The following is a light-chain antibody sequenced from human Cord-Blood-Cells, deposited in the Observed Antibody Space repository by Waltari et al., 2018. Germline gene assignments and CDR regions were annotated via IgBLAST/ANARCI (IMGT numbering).Light chain of an antibody. V-gene: IGLV2-14*01. Sequence: QSALTQPASVSGSPGQSITISCTGTSSDVGRYNYLSWYQQHPGKAPKLMIYDVSKRPSGVSNRFSGSKSGNTASLTISGLQAEDEADYYCSSYTSSSRVFGGGTKLTVL. CDR3: SSYTSSSRV. J-gene: IGLJ3*02. CDR2: DVS. CDR1: SSDVGRYNY.